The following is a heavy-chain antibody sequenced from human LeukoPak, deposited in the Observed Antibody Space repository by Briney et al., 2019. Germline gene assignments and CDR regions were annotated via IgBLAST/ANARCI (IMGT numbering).Heavy chain of an antibody. CDR3: ARDKSYGFDY. CDR2: IGSGSRSI. V-gene: IGHV3-48*02. J-gene: IGHJ4*02. CDR1: GLTFSTSS. Sequence: PGGSLRLSCTPSGLTFSTSSMNWVRQAPGKGLEWLSYIGSGSRSISHGDSVKGRFTISRHNAEHSVYLQVNSRRDEDTAVYYCARDKSYGFDYWGQGTRVTVFS. D-gene: IGHD2-8*01.